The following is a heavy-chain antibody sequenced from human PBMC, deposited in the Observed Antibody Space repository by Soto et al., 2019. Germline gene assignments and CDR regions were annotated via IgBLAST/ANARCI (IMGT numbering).Heavy chain of an antibody. V-gene: IGHV1-69*13. CDR3: ARSRCRHGVCYKLSPDLDF. CDR2: IISVFNTA. Sequence: SVKVSCKASGGSFSSDAISWVRQAPGHGLEWMGGIISVFNTANYAQMFHGRVTITADESSTTAYMELSSLRSEDTAVYYCARSRCRHGVCYKLSPDLDFWGPGTKVTFYS. J-gene: IGHJ6*02. D-gene: IGHD2-8*01. CDR1: GGSFSSDA.